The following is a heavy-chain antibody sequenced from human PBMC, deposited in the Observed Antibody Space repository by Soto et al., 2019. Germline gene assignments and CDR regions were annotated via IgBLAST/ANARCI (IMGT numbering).Heavy chain of an antibody. D-gene: IGHD2-2*01. V-gene: IGHV4-59*01. Sequence: ETLSLTCTVSGGSISSYYWSWIRQPPGKGLEWIGYIYYIGSTNYNPSLKSRVTISVDTSKNQFSLKLSSVTAADTAVYYCARGLRRQLLNWFDPWGQGTLVTVSS. CDR1: GGSISSYY. J-gene: IGHJ5*02. CDR3: ARGLRRQLLNWFDP. CDR2: IYYIGST.